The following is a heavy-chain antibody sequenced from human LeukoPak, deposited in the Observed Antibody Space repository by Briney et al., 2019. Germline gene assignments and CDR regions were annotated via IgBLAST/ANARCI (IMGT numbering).Heavy chain of an antibody. CDR3: ARVGDHYHWYLDV. CDR1: GFSVSTKY. CDR2: LYSGEST. J-gene: IGHJ2*01. V-gene: IGHV3-53*01. D-gene: IGHD3-10*01. Sequence: GGSPRLSCAASGFSVSTKYMNWVRQAPGKGLEWVSILYSGESTYYADSVKGRFIVSRDSSKNTLFLQMNALRVEDTAVYYCARVGDHYHWYLDVWGRGTLVTVSS.